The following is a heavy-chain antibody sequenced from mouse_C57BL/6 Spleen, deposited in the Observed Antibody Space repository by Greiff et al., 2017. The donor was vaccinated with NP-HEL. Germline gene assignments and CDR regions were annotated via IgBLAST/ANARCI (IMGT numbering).Heavy chain of an antibody. V-gene: IGHV5-9*01. CDR1: GFTFSSYT. D-gene: IGHD2-3*01. CDR3: ARHAPIYDGYPYFDY. CDR2: ISGGGGNT. Sequence: DVMLVESGGGLVKPGGSLKLSCAASGFTFSSYTMSWVRQTPEKRLEWVATISGGGGNTYYPDSVKGRFTISRDNAKNTLYLQMSSLRSEDTALYYCARHAPIYDGYPYFDYWGQGTTLTVSS. J-gene: IGHJ2*01.